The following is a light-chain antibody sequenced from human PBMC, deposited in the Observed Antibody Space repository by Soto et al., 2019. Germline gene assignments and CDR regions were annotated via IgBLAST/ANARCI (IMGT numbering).Light chain of an antibody. CDR2: GAS. V-gene: IGKV3-20*01. CDR1: RHVYINA. J-gene: IGKJ3*01. CDR3: QQYGASPFP. Sequence: VVLTQSPATLSLSPGDRATLSCRASRHVYINALGWYQQKPGRTPTLLIYGASTRATDIPDRFSATGSGTDLSLPISGVEPEDSAVYYCQQYGASPFPFGPGTRLEI.